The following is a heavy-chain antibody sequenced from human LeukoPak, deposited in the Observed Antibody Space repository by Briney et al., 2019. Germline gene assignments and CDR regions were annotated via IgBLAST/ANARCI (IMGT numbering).Heavy chain of an antibody. V-gene: IGHV3-23*01. CDR2: ISGSGGYT. Sequence: PGGSLRLSCEASGFIFSEYAMSWVRQAPGKGLEWVSAISGSGGYTYYAYSVKGRFTISRDTSKNTPYLQMNILSAEDTAVYYWAKDIRGPFGGIDMWGQGTMVSVSS. CDR1: GFIFSEYA. J-gene: IGHJ3*02. D-gene: IGHD3-16*01. CDR3: AKDIRGPFGGIDM.